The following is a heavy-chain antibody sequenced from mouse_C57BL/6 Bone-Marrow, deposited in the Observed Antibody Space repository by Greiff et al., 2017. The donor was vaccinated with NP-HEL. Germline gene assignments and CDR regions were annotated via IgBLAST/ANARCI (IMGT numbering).Heavy chain of an antibody. CDR2: IYPGDGDI. J-gene: IGHJ3*01. D-gene: IGHD3-2*02. V-gene: IGHV1-82*01. CDR3: ATDSSGYRFAY. Sequence: QVQLQQSGPELVKPGASVKISCKASGYAFSSSWMNWVKQRPGKGLEWIGRIYPGDGDINYNGKFKGKATLTADKSSSTAYMQLSSLTSEDSAVYFCATDSSGYRFAYWGQGTLVTVSA. CDR1: GYAFSSSW.